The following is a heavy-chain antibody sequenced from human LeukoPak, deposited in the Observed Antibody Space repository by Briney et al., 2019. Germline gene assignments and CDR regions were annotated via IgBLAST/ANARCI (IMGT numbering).Heavy chain of an antibody. D-gene: IGHD5-18*01. CDR3: ASQAGRIQVWSQDG. CDR2: INKDGSKK. CDR1: GFTFSSYC. Sequence: GGSLRLSCAASGFTFSSYCMSWVRQAPGKGLEWVANINKDGSKKYYVDSVKGRFTISRDNAKNSLYLQMNSLRAEDTAVYYCASQAGRIQVWSQDGWGQGALVTVSS. V-gene: IGHV3-7*01. J-gene: IGHJ4*02.